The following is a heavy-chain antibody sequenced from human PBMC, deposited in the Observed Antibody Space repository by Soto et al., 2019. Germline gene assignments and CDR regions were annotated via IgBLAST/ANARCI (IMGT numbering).Heavy chain of an antibody. D-gene: IGHD3-16*01. Sequence: QVQLVESGGGVIQPGRSLRLSCKASGFTFSDFGMHWVRQAPGKGLEWVSAIWYDGSYQYYADPVRGRFTTSRDNSNNTLFLQMNSLRVEDTAVYYCARDRPITYGAKIAPDHWGQGALVTVSS. J-gene: IGHJ5*02. CDR2: IWYDGSYQ. CDR1: GFTFSDFG. V-gene: IGHV3-33*01. CDR3: ARDRPITYGAKIAPDH.